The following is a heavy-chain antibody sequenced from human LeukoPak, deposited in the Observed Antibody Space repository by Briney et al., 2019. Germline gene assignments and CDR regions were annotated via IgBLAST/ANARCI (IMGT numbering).Heavy chain of an antibody. Sequence: PGGSLRLSCAASGFTFSSYGMHWVRQAPGKGLEWVAFIRYDGSNKYYADSVKGRFTISRDNSKNTLYLQMNSLRAEDTAVYYCAKGVRRANYDSSGYYYGGEDGFDIWGQGTMVTVSS. V-gene: IGHV3-30*02. CDR2: IRYDGSNK. CDR3: AKGVRRANYDSSGYYYGGEDGFDI. D-gene: IGHD3-22*01. CDR1: GFTFSSYG. J-gene: IGHJ3*02.